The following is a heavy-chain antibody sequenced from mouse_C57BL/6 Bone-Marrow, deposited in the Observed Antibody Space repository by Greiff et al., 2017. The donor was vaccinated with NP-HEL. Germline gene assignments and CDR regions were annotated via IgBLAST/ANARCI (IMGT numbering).Heavy chain of an antibody. CDR1: GYTFTSYW. V-gene: IGHV1-53*01. CDR3: ARILDYYGSSSVAY. Sequence: VQLQQPGTELVKPGASVKLSCKASGYTFTSYWMHWVKQRPGQGLEWIGNINPSNGGTTYNEKFKSKATLPVDKSSITAYMQLISLTAEDAAVYYCARILDYYGSSSVAYWGQGTLVTVSA. J-gene: IGHJ3*01. D-gene: IGHD1-1*01. CDR2: INPSNGGT.